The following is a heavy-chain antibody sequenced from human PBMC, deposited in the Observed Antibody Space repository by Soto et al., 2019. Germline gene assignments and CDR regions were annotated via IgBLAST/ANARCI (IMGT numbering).Heavy chain of an antibody. CDR1: VYTFTSYG. CDR2: TSAYNGNT. D-gene: IGHD6-19*01. Sequence: ASVKVCCKASVYTFTSYGRRWVRQAPGQGLEWMGWTSAYNGNTNYAQKLQGRVTMTTDTSTSTAYMELRSLRSDDTAVYYCARRLAVAEDYWGQGTLVTVSS. J-gene: IGHJ4*02. CDR3: ARRLAVAEDY. V-gene: IGHV1-18*01.